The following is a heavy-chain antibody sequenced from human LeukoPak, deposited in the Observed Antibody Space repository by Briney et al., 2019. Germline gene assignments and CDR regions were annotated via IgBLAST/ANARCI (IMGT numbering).Heavy chain of an antibody. CDR2: ISAYNGNT. D-gene: IGHD3-22*01. CDR3: ARDLYESSGYFIDY. V-gene: IGHV1-18*01. Sequence: ASVKVSCKASGYTFISYGISWVRQAPGQGLEWMGWISAYNGNTNYAQKLQGRVTMTTDTSTSTAYMDLRSLTSDDTAVYYCARDLYESSGYFIDYWGQGTLVTVSS. J-gene: IGHJ4*02. CDR1: GYTFISYG.